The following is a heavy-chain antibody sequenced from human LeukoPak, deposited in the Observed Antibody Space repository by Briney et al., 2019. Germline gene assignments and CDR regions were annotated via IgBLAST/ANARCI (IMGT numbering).Heavy chain of an antibody. D-gene: IGHD4-17*01. J-gene: IGHJ6*02. CDR1: GYTFTGYY. V-gene: IGHV1-69*04. CDR3: ARDRDAVTTFDYYYYYGMDV. Sequence: SVKVSCKASGYTFTGYYMHWVRQAPGQGLEWMGRIIPILGIANYAQKFQGRVTITADKSTSTAYMELSSLRSEDTAVYYCARDRDAVTTFDYYYYYGMDVWGQGTTVTVSS. CDR2: IIPILGIA.